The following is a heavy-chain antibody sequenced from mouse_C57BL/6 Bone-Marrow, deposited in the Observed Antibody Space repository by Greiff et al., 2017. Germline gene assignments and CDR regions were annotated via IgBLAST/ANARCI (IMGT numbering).Heavy chain of an antibody. Sequence: QVQLKQPGAELVKPGASVKLSCKASGYTFTSYWMHWVKQRPGQGLEWIGMIHPNSGSTNYNEKFKSKATLTVDKSSSTAYMQLSSLTSEDSAVYYCARRDYDYDAMDYWGQGTSVTVSS. D-gene: IGHD1-1*02. J-gene: IGHJ4*01. CDR2: IHPNSGST. CDR1: GYTFTSYW. CDR3: ARRDYDYDAMDY. V-gene: IGHV1-64*01.